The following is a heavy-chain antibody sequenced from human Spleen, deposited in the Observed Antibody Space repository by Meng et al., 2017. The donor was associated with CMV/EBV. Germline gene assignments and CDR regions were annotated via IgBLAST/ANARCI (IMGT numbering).Heavy chain of an antibody. D-gene: IGHD6-19*01. CDR1: GGSFSGYY. J-gene: IGHJ5*02. CDR3: ARGRRGIAVAGMGWFGP. V-gene: IGHV4-34*01. Sequence: VQPQQWGPGLLKPSETLSLTCAVYGGSFSGYYWSWIRQPTWKGLEWIGEINQSGSTNYNPSLKSRVTISVDTSKNQFSLKLSSVTASDTAVYYCARGRRGIAVAGMGWFGPWGQGTLVTVSS. CDR2: INQSGST.